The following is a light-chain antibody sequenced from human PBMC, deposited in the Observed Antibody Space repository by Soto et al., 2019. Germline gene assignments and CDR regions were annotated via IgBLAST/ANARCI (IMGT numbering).Light chain of an antibody. V-gene: IGLV2-14*01. Sequence: QSVLTQPASVSGSPGQSITISCTGTSSDVGGYSYVSWYQQYPGKAPTLMIFAVSDRPSGVSYRFSGSKSGNTASLTISGLQAEDEADYYCSSYTSSNTWVFGGGTQLTVL. CDR2: AVS. CDR1: SSDVGGYSY. CDR3: SSYTSSNTWV. J-gene: IGLJ2*01.